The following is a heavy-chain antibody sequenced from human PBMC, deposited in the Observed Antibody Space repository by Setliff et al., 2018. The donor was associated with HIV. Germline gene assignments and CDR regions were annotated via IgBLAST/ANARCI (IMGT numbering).Heavy chain of an antibody. CDR1: GGSFSTYT. J-gene: IGHJ4*02. Sequence: GASVKVSCKASGGSFSTYTVSWIRQAPGQGLEWVGKIIPFVATTDYAQKFQGRVTITADTSTSTAYMELSSLRSEDTAMYYCRLVLPAFDYWGQGSLVTAPQ. V-gene: IGHV1-69*08. CDR2: IIPFVATT. CDR3: RLVLPAFDY.